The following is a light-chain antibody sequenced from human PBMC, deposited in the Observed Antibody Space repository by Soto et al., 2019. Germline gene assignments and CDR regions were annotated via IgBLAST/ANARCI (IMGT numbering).Light chain of an antibody. CDR2: GAS. J-gene: IGKJ5*01. CDR1: QTITTY. Sequence: EIVLTQSPATLSLSPGERATLSCRASQTITTYLAWYQQKPGQPPRLLIYGASNRATGIPARFSGSGSGTDFTLTISNLEPDDVAVYYCQQRSHWPANFGQGPRLEIK. CDR3: QQRSHWPAN. V-gene: IGKV3-11*01.